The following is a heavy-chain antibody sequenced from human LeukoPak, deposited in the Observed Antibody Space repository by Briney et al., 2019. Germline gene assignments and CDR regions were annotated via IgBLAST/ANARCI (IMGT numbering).Heavy chain of an antibody. V-gene: IGHV3-48*03. J-gene: IGHJ4*02. CDR2: ISSSGSTI. Sequence: GGSLRLSCAASGFTFSSYEMNWVRQAPGKGLEWVSYISSSGSTIYYADSVKGRFTISRDNAKNSLYLQMNSLRAEDTAVYYCARGHGRYGNYFDYWGQGTLVTVSS. D-gene: IGHD4-17*01. CDR1: GFTFSSYE. CDR3: ARGHGRYGNYFDY.